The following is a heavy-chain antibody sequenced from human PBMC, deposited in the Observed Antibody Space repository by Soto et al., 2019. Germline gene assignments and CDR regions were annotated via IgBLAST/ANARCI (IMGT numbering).Heavy chain of an antibody. J-gene: IGHJ5*02. CDR3: AKDYSSDWYSWFDP. CDR1: GFTFDDHA. CDR2: ITWNSGSV. D-gene: IGHD6-19*01. V-gene: IGHV3-9*01. Sequence: SLRLSCVVSGFTFDDHAMHWVRQAPGKGLEWVSGITWNSGSVHYADSVKGRFTISRDNAKNSLYLQMNSLRPDDTALYYCAKDYSSDWYSWFDPWGQGTLVTVSS.